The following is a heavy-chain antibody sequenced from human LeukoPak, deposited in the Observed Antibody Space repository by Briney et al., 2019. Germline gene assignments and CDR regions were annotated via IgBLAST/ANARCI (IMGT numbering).Heavy chain of an antibody. D-gene: IGHD3-9*01. CDR3: ARERPHYYDILTGYYSPSGYMDV. CDR2: IRFDGSTK. CDR1: GFTFSNYG. J-gene: IGHJ6*03. V-gene: IGHV3-30*02. Sequence: GGSLRLSCATSGFTFSNYGMHWVRQAPGKGLEWVAFIRFDGSTKYYADSVKGRFTISRDNSKNTLYLQMGSLRAEDMAVYYCARERPHYYDILTGYYSPSGYMDVWGKGTTVTISS.